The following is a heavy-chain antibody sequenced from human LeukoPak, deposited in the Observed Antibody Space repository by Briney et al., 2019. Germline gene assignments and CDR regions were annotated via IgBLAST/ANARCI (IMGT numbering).Heavy chain of an antibody. CDR2: ISSSSSTI. V-gene: IGHV3-48*01. CDR3: ARDLVTRALSYYYYMDV. Sequence: PGGSLRLSCAASGFTFSSYEMNWVRQAPGKGLEWVSYISSSSSTIYYADSVKGRFTISRDNAKNSLYLQMNSLRAEDTAVYYCARDLVTRALSYYYYMDVWGKGTTVTVSS. CDR1: GFTFSSYE. D-gene: IGHD2-21*02. J-gene: IGHJ6*03.